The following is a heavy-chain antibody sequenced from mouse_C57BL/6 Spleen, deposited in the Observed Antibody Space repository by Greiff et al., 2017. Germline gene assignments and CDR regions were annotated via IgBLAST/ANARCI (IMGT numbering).Heavy chain of an antibody. CDR3: ASGITTVGAPPSARDY. V-gene: IGHV1-50*01. D-gene: IGHD1-1*01. CDR2: IDPSDSYT. J-gene: IGHJ4*01. Sequence: QVQLKQPGAELVKPGASVKLSCKASGYTFTSYWMQWVKQRPGQGLEWIGEIDPSDSYTNYNQKFKGKATLTVDTSSSTAYMQLSSLTSEDSAVYYCASGITTVGAPPSARDYWGQGTSVTVSS. CDR1: GYTFTSYW.